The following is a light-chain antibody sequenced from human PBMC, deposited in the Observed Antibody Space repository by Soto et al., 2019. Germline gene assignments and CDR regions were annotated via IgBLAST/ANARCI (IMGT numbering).Light chain of an antibody. CDR1: NIGSKS. CDR2: SDS. Sequence: SYELTQPPSVSVAPGKTARISCGGTNIGSKSVHWYQRKPGQAPVLVIYSDSDLPSVIPERFSGSNSGNTATLTISRVEAGDEADYYCQVWDSISGHVVFGGGTKVTVL. V-gene: IGLV3-21*04. J-gene: IGLJ2*01. CDR3: QVWDSISGHVV.